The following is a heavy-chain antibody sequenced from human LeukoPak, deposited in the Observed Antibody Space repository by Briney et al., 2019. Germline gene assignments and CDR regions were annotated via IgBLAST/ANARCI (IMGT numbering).Heavy chain of an antibody. Sequence: GASVKVSCKASGYTFTSYDINWVRQATGQGLEWMGWMNPNSGNTGYAKKFQGRVTMTRNTSISTAYMELSSLRSEDTAVYYCARGGFGELLSDYYYYYYMDVWGKGTTVTVSS. CDR3: ARGGFGELLSDYYYYYYMDV. CDR2: MNPNSGNT. V-gene: IGHV1-8*01. D-gene: IGHD3-10*01. J-gene: IGHJ6*03. CDR1: GYTFTSYD.